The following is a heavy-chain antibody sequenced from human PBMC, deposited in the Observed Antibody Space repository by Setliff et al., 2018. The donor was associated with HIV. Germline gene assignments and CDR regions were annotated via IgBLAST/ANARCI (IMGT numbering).Heavy chain of an antibody. D-gene: IGHD2-2*01. Sequence: PSETLSLTCAVSGASISSGNWWSWVRQSPGKGLEWIGEIFHTGSTNYNPSLKSRVTISVDTSKNHFSLNVSSLTAADTALYFCARLMPNWDYFDYWGREPRSPSPQ. V-gene: IGHV4-4*02. CDR1: GASISSGNW. CDR3: ARLMPNWDYFDY. CDR2: IFHTGST. J-gene: IGHJ4*02.